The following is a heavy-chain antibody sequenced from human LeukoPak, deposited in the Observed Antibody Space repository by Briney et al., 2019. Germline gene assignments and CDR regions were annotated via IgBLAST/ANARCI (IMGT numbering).Heavy chain of an antibody. CDR3: ASPRSGGYFDY. CDR2: MNGDGSST. V-gene: IGHV3-74*01. D-gene: IGHD3-10*01. Sequence: PGGSLRLSCAASGFTFSSSWMHWVRQAPGKGLVWVSRMNGDGSSTNYADSVKGRFTISRGNAKNTVYLQMNSLRVEDTAVYYCASPRSGGYFDYWGQGTLVTVSS. J-gene: IGHJ4*02. CDR1: GFTFSSSW.